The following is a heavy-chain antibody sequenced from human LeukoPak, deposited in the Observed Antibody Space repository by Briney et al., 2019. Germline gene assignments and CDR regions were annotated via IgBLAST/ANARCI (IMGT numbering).Heavy chain of an antibody. CDR3: TRDRGAYNLYDY. V-gene: IGHV3-49*03. CDR1: GFTFGDYA. CDR2: IRSKAYGETA. Sequence: GRSLRLSCTASGFTFGDYAMSWIRQAPGKGLECVGFIRSKAYGETADYAASVKGRFTISRDDSKAIAYLQMNSLKTEDTAVYHCTRDRGAYNLYDYWGQGTLVTVSS. D-gene: IGHD1-1*01. J-gene: IGHJ4*02.